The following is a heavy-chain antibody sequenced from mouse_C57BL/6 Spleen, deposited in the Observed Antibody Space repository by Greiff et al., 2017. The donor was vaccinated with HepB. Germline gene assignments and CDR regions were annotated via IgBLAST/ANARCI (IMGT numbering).Heavy chain of an antibody. CDR2: IYPGDGDT. CDR3: ARSPLIYYYGSSDAMDY. J-gene: IGHJ4*01. Sequence: VQLQQSGPELVKPGASVKISCKASGYAFSSSWMNWVKQRPGKGLEWIGRIYPGDGDTNYNGKFKGKATLTADKSSSTAYMQLSSLTSEDSAVYFCARSPLIYYYGSSDAMDYWGQGTSVTVS. V-gene: IGHV1-82*01. CDR1: GYAFSSSW. D-gene: IGHD1-1*01.